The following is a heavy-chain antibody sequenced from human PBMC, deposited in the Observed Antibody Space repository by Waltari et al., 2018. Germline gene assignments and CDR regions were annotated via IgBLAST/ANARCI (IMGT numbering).Heavy chain of an antibody. CDR2: IYYSGST. D-gene: IGHD3-22*01. J-gene: IGHJ4*02. Sequence: QLQLQESGPGLVKPSETLSLTYTVSGGSISSSSYYWGWIRQPPGKGLEWIGSIYYSGSTYYNPSLKSRVTISVDTSKNQFSLKLSSVTAADTAVYYCATLYNYYDSSGYYRGNFDYWGQGTLVTVSS. CDR3: ATLYNYYDSSGYYRGNFDY. CDR1: GGSISSSSYY. V-gene: IGHV4-39*01.